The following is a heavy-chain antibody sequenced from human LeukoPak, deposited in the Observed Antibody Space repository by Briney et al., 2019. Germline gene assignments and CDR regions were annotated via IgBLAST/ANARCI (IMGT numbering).Heavy chain of an antibody. V-gene: IGHV1-2*02. CDR2: INPNSGGT. J-gene: IGHJ4*02. Sequence: ASVKVSCKASGYTFTGYYMHWVRQAPGQGLEWMGWINPNSGGTNYAQKFQGRVTMTRDTSINTAYMELSRLRSDDTAVYYCAREVGGSGSGSYDYWGQGTLVTVSS. CDR1: GYTFTGYY. D-gene: IGHD3-10*01. CDR3: AREVGGSGSGSYDY.